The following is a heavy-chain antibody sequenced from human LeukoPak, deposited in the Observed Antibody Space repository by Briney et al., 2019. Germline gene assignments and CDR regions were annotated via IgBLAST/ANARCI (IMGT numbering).Heavy chain of an antibody. Sequence: PSETQSLTCTVSGGSISTSNYYWGWIRQPPGKGLEWIGNIFYSGSTYYSPSLRSRVTISVDTSKNQFSLKVSSVTAADTAVYYCARFGYRHFDQWGQGTLVTVSS. D-gene: IGHD3-10*01. V-gene: IGHV4-39*07. CDR1: GGSISTSNYY. CDR3: ARFGYRHFDQ. J-gene: IGHJ4*02. CDR2: IFYSGST.